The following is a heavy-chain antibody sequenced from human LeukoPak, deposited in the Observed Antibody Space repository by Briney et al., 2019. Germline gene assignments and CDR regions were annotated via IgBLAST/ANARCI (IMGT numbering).Heavy chain of an antibody. D-gene: IGHD3-3*01. Sequence: GGSRRLSCAASGFTFSSYWMHWVRQAPGKGLVWVSRINSDGSSTSYADSVKGRFTISRDNAKNTLYLQMNSLRAEDTAVYYCARGMGEWLLSYYFDYWGQGTLVTVSS. CDR1: GFTFSSYW. CDR3: ARGMGEWLLSYYFDY. CDR2: INSDGSST. J-gene: IGHJ4*02. V-gene: IGHV3-74*01.